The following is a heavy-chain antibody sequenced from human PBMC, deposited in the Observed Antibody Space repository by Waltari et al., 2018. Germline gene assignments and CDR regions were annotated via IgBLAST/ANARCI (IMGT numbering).Heavy chain of an antibody. CDR2: ISESGATT. CDR1: GFIFSSYE. J-gene: IGHJ5*02. V-gene: IGHV3-48*03. Sequence: EVQLVESGGGLLKPGGSLRLSCVVSGFIFSSYEMHWVRQAPGKGLEWVSVISESGATTYYADSVKGRFTISRDNAKNSLFLQMNSLRAADTAVYYCSREAQDRNRFDLWGPGVLVTVSS. CDR3: SREAQDRNRFDL.